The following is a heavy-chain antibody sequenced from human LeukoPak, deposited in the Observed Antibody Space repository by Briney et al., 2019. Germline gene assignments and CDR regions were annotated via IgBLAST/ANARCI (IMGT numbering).Heavy chain of an antibody. D-gene: IGHD6-13*01. CDR1: GGSISSSNW. CDR2: IYHSGST. V-gene: IGHV4-4*02. Sequence: SGTLSLTCAVSGGSISSSNWWGWVRQPPGKGLEWIGEIYHSGSTNYNPSLKSRVTISVDKSKNQFSLKLSSVTAADTAVYYCASQYSSSWDYYFDYWGQGTLVTVSS. J-gene: IGHJ4*02. CDR3: ASQYSSSWDYYFDY.